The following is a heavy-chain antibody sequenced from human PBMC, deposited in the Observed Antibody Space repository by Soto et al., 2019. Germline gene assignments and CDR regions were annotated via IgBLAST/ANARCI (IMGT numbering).Heavy chain of an antibody. J-gene: IGHJ4*02. D-gene: IGHD3-22*01. V-gene: IGHV4-31*02. CDR2: IYYSGST. CDR1: GGSISSGGYY. CDR3: ARGGLGPYYYDSSGYPPDY. Sequence: SETLSLTCTVSGGSISSGGYYWSWIRQHPGKGLEWIGYIYYSGSTYYNPSLKSRVTISVDTSKNQFSLKLSSVTAADTAVYYCARGGLGPYYYDSSGYPPDYWGQGTLVTVSS.